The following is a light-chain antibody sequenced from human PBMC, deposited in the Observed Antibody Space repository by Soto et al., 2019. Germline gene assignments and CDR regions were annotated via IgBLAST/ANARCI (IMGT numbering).Light chain of an antibody. CDR1: SRDIGGYDF. Sequence: QSALTQPPSASESPGQSVTISCTGTSRDIGGYDFVSWYQQHPGKAPKLLIYDINKRPSGVPDRFSGSRSGNTASLTVSGLRAEDEADYYCSSFAVSHIVFGTGTKLTVL. J-gene: IGLJ1*01. CDR2: DIN. CDR3: SSFAVSHIV. V-gene: IGLV2-8*01.